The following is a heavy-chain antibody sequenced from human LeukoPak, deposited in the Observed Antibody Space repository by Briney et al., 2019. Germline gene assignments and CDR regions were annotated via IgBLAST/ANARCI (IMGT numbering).Heavy chain of an antibody. CDR1: GDSISSSSYY. CDR3: ARNDGDYAVDY. Sequence: SEALSLTCTVSGDSISSSSYYWGWIRQPPGKGLEWIGSIYYSGSTYYNPSLKSRVTISVDTSKNQFSLKLSSVTAADTAVYYCARNDGDYAVDYWGQGTLVTVSS. D-gene: IGHD4-17*01. J-gene: IGHJ4*02. V-gene: IGHV4-39*01. CDR2: IYYSGST.